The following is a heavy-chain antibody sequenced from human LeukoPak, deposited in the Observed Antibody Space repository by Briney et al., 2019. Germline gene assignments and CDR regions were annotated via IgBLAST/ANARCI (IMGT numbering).Heavy chain of an antibody. J-gene: IGHJ5*02. D-gene: IGHD1-26*01. CDR2: INHSGST. CDR1: GGSFSGYY. V-gene: IGHV4-34*01. CDR3: ARDRKWELLGRFLNWFDP. Sequence: PSETLSLTCAVYGGSFSGYYWSWIRQPPGKGLEWIGEINHSGSTNYNPSLKSRVTISVDTSKNQFSLKLSSVTAADTAVYYCARDRKWELLGRFLNWFDPWGQGTLVTVSS.